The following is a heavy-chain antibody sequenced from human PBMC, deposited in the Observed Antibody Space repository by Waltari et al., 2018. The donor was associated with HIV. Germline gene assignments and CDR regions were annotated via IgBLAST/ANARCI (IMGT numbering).Heavy chain of an antibody. CDR1: GFTFSSYS. J-gene: IGHJ6*02. CDR3: ARDVKSVDIVVVPAEREYYYYGMDV. D-gene: IGHD2-2*03. CDR2: ISSSSSYI. Sequence: EVQLVESGGGLVKPGGSLRLSCAASGFTFSSYSMNWVRQAPGKGLEWVSSISSSSSYIYYADSVKGRFTISRDNAKNSLYLQMNSLRAEDTAVYYCARDVKSVDIVVVPAEREYYYYGMDVWGQGTTVTVSS. V-gene: IGHV3-21*01.